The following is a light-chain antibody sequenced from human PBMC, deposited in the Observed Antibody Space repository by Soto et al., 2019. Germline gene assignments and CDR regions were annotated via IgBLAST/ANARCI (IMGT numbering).Light chain of an antibody. Sequence: QSVLTQPPSASGTPGQRITISCSGSSSNIGDNPVNWYQQLPGAAPKLLIYDDNKRPSGIPDRFSGSKSGTSATLGITGFQTGDEADYYCGSWDSSLSAYVFGTGTKLTVL. CDR3: GSWDSSLSAYV. J-gene: IGLJ1*01. V-gene: IGLV1-51*01. CDR2: DDN. CDR1: SSNIGDNP.